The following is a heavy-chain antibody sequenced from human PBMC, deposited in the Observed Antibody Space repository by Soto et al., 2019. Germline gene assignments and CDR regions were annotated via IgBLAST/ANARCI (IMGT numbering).Heavy chain of an antibody. CDR3: AGGSSPRNYFDY. CDR2: ISYDGSNK. V-gene: IGHV3-30-3*01. Sequence: GGSLRLSCAASGFTFSSYAMHWVRQAPGKGLEWVAVISYDGSNKYYADSVKGRFTISRDNSKNTLYLQMNSLRAEDTAVYYCAGGSSPRNYFDYWGQGTLVTVSS. CDR1: GFTFSSYA. J-gene: IGHJ4*02. D-gene: IGHD6-13*01.